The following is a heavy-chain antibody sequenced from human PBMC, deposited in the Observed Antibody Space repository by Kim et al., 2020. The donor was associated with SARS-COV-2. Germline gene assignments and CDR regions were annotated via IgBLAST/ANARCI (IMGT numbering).Heavy chain of an antibody. D-gene: IGHD4-17*01. Sequence: SETLSLTCTISNDSINSGSYYWGWIRQPPGKGLEWIGSIYYSGATYNNPSLESRVTISLDMSKNQFSLRLTSVTAADTAVYYCARYSSPTTVYYYYGLDVWGQGTTVTVSS. J-gene: IGHJ6*02. CDR2: IYYSGAT. CDR3: ARYSSPTTVYYYYGLDV. CDR1: NDSINSGSYY. V-gene: IGHV4-39*07.